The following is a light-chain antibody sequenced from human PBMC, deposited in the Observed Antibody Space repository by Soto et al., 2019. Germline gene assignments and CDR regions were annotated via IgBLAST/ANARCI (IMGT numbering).Light chain of an antibody. CDR2: AAS. Sequence: IQMTQSPSSLSASVGDRVTITCRARQSISSYLNWYQQKPGKAPKLLIYAASSLQSGVPSRFSGSGSGTDFTLTISSLQPEDFATFYCQQSYSTLTFGPGTKVDIK. CDR1: QSISSY. V-gene: IGKV1-39*01. CDR3: QQSYSTLT. J-gene: IGKJ3*01.